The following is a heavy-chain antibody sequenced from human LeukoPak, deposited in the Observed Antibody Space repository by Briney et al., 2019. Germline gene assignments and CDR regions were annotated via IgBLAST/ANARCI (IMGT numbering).Heavy chain of an antibody. J-gene: IGHJ3*02. CDR1: GYIFANYW. CDR2: IYPGDSDT. D-gene: IGHD3-10*01. CDR3: ARLKSSELWFGELFIGAFDI. Sequence: GESLQISCKGSGYIFANYWIGWVRQMPGKGLEWMGIIYPGDSDTRYSPSFQGQVTISADKSISTAYLQWSSLKASDTAMYYCARLKSSELWFGELFIGAFDIWGQGTMVTVSS. V-gene: IGHV5-51*01.